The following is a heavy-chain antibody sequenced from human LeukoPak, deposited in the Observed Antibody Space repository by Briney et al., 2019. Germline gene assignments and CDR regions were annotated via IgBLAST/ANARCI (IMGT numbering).Heavy chain of an antibody. Sequence: SETLSLTCAVSGGSISNSRYYWAWIRQPPGRGLEWIGSVSYSGSTNYNPSLKSRVTISVDTSKNQFSLKLSSVTAADTAVYYCARGYYYDSSGYYLPHAFDIWGQGTMVTVSS. V-gene: IGHV4-39*07. CDR3: ARGYYYDSSGYYLPHAFDI. CDR1: GGSISNSRYY. CDR2: VSYSGST. D-gene: IGHD3-22*01. J-gene: IGHJ3*02.